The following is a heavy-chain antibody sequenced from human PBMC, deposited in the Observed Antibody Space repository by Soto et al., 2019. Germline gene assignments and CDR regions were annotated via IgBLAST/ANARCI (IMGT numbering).Heavy chain of an antibody. CDR3: AKAISSTVGAYTY. CDR2: ISYDGSNK. J-gene: IGHJ4*02. CDR1: GFTFSSYG. Sequence: GGSLRLSCAASGFTFSSYGMHWVRQAPGKGLEWVAVISYDGSNKYYADSVKGRFTISRDNSKNTLYLQMNSLRAEDTAVYYCAKAISSTVGAYTYWGQGTLVTVSS. D-gene: IGHD1-26*01. V-gene: IGHV3-30*18.